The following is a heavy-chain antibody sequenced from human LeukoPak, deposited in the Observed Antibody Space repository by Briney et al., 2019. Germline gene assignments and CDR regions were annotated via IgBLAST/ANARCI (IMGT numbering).Heavy chain of an antibody. CDR3: ARGGIAARRLDY. CDR1: GGSFSGYY. V-gene: IGHV4-34*01. CDR2: INHSGST. J-gene: IGHJ4*02. D-gene: IGHD6-6*01. Sequence: SETLSLICAVYGGSFSGYYWSWIRQPPGKGLEWIGEINHSGSTNYNPSLKSRVTISVDTSKNQFSLKLSSVTAADTAVYYCARGGIAARRLDYWGQGTLVTVSS.